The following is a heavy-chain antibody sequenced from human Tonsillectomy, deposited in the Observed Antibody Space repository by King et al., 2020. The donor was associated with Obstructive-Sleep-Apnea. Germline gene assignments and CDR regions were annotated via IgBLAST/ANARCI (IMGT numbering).Heavy chain of an antibody. V-gene: IGHV3-48*03. CDR1: GFTFRRAS. CDR2: IRSSGRIV. CDR3: ATLAEGRFNTSRNIATNSLSLQMDSLRVEDTAVYYCAKVRHYFENGGMDV. D-gene: IGHD3-22*01. Sequence: VQLVESGGGLIQPGGSLRLSCAASGFTFRRASLNWVRQAPGKGLEWISHIRSSGRIVYYADAVKGRFTISRDNDENSLYLPMDSLRVEGTDVSYFATLAEGRFNTSRNIATNSLSLQMDSLRVEDTAVYYCAKVRHYFENGGMDVWGQGTTVTVSS. J-gene: IGHJ6*02.